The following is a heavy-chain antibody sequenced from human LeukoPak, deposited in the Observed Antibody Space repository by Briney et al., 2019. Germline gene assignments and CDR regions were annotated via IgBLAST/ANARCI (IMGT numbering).Heavy chain of an antibody. V-gene: IGHV4-39*01. Sequence: PSETLSLTCTVSGGSISSSSYYWGWIRQPPGKGLEWIGSIYYSGSTYYNPSLKSRVTISVDTSKTQFCLKLSSVTAADTAVYYCARRKTGTMGFLDYWGQGTLVTVPS. J-gene: IGHJ4*02. CDR2: IYYSGST. D-gene: IGHD1-7*01. CDR1: GGSISSSSYY. CDR3: ARRKTGTMGFLDY.